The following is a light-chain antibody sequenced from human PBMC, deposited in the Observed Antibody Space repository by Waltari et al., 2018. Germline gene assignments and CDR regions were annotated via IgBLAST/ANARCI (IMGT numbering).Light chain of an antibody. J-gene: IGLJ1*01. CDR1: SSDVGGYNY. CDR2: EVS. V-gene: IGLV2-14*01. Sequence: QSTLTQPASVSGSPGQSITISCTGTSSDVGGYNYVSWYQQHPGKAPKLMIYEVSNRRSGVSHRFSGSKSGNTASLIIVGLQAEDESDDYCSSYTSSSTLVYVFGTGTKVTVL. CDR3: SSYTSSSTLVYV.